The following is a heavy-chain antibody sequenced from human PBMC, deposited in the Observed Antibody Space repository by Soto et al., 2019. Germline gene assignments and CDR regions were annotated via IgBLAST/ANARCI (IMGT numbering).Heavy chain of an antibody. J-gene: IGHJ6*02. CDR3: GRGPSPRAPAGGTPYYFAMDV. CDR2: MNPINGAT. Sequence: GPSVKVSFKASGYDFTAYDINWVRQASGQGLEWMGWMNPINGATGSARRFQGRVSMTRNTATGTAYLELTSLRSDDSAVYYCGRGPSPRAPAGGTPYYFAMDVWGQGTTVTVSS. V-gene: IGHV1-8*02. CDR1: GYDFTAYD. D-gene: IGHD6-13*01.